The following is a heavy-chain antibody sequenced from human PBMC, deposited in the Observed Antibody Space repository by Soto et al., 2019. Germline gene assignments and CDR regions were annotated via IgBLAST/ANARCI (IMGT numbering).Heavy chain of an antibody. Sequence: QITLKESGPTLVKPTQTLTLTCTFSGFSLSTSGVGVGWIRQPPGKALEWLALIYWDDDKRYSPSLKSRLTIXKXXSKNQVVLTMTNMDPVDTATYYCARLGWELLWFDPWGQGTLVTVSS. CDR2: IYWDDDK. CDR3: ARLGWELLWFDP. V-gene: IGHV2-5*02. CDR1: GFSLSTSGVG. J-gene: IGHJ5*02. D-gene: IGHD1-26*01.